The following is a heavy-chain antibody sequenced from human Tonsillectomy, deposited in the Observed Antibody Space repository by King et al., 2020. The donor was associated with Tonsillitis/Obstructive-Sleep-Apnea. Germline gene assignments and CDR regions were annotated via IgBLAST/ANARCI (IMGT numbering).Heavy chain of an antibody. CDR1: GFTFSNAW. CDR3: TADGGY. Sequence: VQLVESGGGLVKPGGSLRLSCAASGFTFSNAWMSWVRQAPGKGLEWVGRMKSKTDGGTADYAAPVKGRFTISRDDSKNTLYLQMNSLKTEDTALYYCTADGGYWGQGTQVTVSS. J-gene: IGHJ4*02. CDR2: MKSKTDGGTA. V-gene: IGHV3-15*01. D-gene: IGHD3-16*01.